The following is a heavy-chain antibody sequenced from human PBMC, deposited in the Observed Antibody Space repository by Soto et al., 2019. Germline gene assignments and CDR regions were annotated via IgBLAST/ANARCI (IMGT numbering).Heavy chain of an antibody. CDR3: AKLDRGGY. CDR2: IYHSGST. V-gene: IGHV4-4*02. J-gene: IGHJ4*02. CDR1: GGSISSSNW. Sequence: SETLSLTCAVSGGSISSSNWWSWVRQPPGKGLEWIGEIYHSGSTNYNPSLKSRVAISVDKSKNQFSLILTSVTAADTAVYYCAKLDRGGYWGQGTLVPVAS. D-gene: IGHD2-15*01.